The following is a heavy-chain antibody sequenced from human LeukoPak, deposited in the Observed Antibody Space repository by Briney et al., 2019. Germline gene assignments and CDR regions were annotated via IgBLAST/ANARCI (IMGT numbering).Heavy chain of an antibody. CDR3: ARLLAGGESWFDP. V-gene: IGHV4-34*01. J-gene: IGHJ5*02. CDR1: GGSFSGYY. CDR2: INHSGST. D-gene: IGHD2-15*01. Sequence: PSETLSLTCAVYGGSFSGYYWSWIRQPPGKGLEWIGEINHSGSTNYNPSLKSRVTISVDTSKNQFSLKLSSVTAADTAVYYCARLLAGGESWFDPWGQGTLVTVSS.